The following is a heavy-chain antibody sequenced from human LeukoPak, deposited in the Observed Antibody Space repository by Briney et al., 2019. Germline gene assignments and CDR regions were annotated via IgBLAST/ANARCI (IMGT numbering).Heavy chain of an antibody. J-gene: IGHJ4*02. CDR3: ATGIRFLDY. Sequence: KASETLSLTCTVSGASISSYYWSWIRQPAGKALEWIGRIYVTGSTTYNPSLESRVTMSLDTSKNHFSLKLRSVTAADTAVYYCATGIRFLDYWGQGTLVTVSS. CDR1: GASISSYY. V-gene: IGHV4-4*07. D-gene: IGHD3-3*01. CDR2: IYVTGST.